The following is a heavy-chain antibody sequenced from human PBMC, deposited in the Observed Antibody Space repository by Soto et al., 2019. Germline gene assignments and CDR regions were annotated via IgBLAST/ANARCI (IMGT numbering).Heavy chain of an antibody. J-gene: IGHJ2*01. D-gene: IGHD5-18*01. CDR3: ARVKYSYGQTHWYFDL. V-gene: IGHV1-69*12. CDR1: GGTFSSYA. Sequence: QVQLVQSGAEVKKPGSSVKVSCKASGGTFSSYAISWVRQAPGQGLEWMGGIIPIFGTANYAQKFQGRVTITADESTSTAYMELSILRSEDTAVYYCARVKYSYGQTHWYFDLWARGTLVTVSS. CDR2: IIPIFGTA.